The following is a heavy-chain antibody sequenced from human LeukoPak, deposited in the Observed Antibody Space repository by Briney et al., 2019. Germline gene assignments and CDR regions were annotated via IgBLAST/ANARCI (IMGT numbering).Heavy chain of an antibody. V-gene: IGHV3-30*03. CDR2: ISYDGSNK. CDR1: GFTFSSYG. CDR3: ARGGQQMVYSP. D-gene: IGHD6-13*01. J-gene: IGHJ5*02. Sequence: GGSLRLSCAASGFTFSSYGMHWVRQAPGKGLEWVAVISYDGSNKYYADSVKGRFTISRDNSKNSLYLQMNSLRAEDAAVYYCARGGQQMVYSPWGQGTLVTVSS.